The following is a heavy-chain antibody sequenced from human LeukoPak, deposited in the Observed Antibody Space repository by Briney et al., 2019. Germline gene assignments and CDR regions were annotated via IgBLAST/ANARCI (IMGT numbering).Heavy chain of an antibody. J-gene: IGHJ4*02. CDR1: GYTFTGYY. D-gene: IGHD6-19*01. Sequence: ASVKVPCKASGYTFTGYYMHWVRQAPGQGLEWMGWINPNSGGTNYAQKFQGRVTMTRDTSISTAYMELSRLRSDDTAVYYCARDFRPGIAVAGIPDYWGQGTLVTVSS. CDR2: INPNSGGT. V-gene: IGHV1-2*02. CDR3: ARDFRPGIAVAGIPDY.